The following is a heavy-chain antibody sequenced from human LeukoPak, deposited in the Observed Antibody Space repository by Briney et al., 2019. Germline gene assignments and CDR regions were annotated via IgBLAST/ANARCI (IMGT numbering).Heavy chain of an antibody. V-gene: IGHV3-23*01. CDR1: GFTFSSYS. CDR3: AKYDGRYRNNYFDY. J-gene: IGHJ4*02. D-gene: IGHD1-26*01. CDR2: ISGSGDGT. Sequence: GGSLRLSCAASGFTFSSYSMNWVRQAPEKGLEWVSTISGSGDGTYYADSVKGRFTISRDASKNTLYLQMTSLDPEDTAAYYCAKYDGRYRNNYFDYWGQGALVTVSS.